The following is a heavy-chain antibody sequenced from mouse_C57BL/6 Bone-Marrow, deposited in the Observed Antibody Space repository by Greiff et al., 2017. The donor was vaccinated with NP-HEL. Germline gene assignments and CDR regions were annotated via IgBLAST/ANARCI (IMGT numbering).Heavy chain of an antibody. CDR2: IHPNSGST. J-gene: IGHJ2*01. V-gene: IGHV1-64*01. CDR3: ARPRRPDYFDY. CDR1: GYTFTSYW. D-gene: IGHD1-2*01. Sequence: QVQLKQPGAELVKPGASVKLSCKASGYTFTSYWMHWVKQRPGQGLEWIGMIHPNSGSTNYNEKFKSKATLTVDKSSSTAYMQLSSLTSEDSAVYYCARPRRPDYFDYWGQGTTLTVSS.